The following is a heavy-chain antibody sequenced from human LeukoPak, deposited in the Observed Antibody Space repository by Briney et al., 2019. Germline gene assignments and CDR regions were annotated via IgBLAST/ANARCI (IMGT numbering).Heavy chain of an antibody. CDR1: GHSFTSYW. Sequence: GESLKISCKGSGHSFTSYWIGWVRQMPGKGLEWMGIIYPGDSDTRYSPSFQGQVTISADKSISTAYLQWSSLKASDTAMYYCARHSTALWFGEFYYYYGMDVWGQGTTVTVSS. V-gene: IGHV5-51*01. J-gene: IGHJ6*02. CDR2: IYPGDSDT. D-gene: IGHD3-10*01. CDR3: ARHSTALWFGEFYYYYGMDV.